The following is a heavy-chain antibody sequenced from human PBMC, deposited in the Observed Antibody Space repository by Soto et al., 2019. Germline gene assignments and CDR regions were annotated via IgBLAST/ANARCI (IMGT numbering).Heavy chain of an antibody. J-gene: IGHJ3*02. CDR3: ARGGFRKYYYDRSPRWAAFDI. V-gene: IGHV3-48*03. CDR1: GFTFSSYE. Sequence: VGSLRLSCAASGFTFSSYEMNWVRQAPGKGLEWVSYISSSGSTIYYADSVKGRFTISRDNAKNSLYLQMNSLRAEDTAVYYCARGGFRKYYYDRSPRWAAFDIWGQGTMVTVSS. CDR2: ISSSGSTI. D-gene: IGHD3-22*01.